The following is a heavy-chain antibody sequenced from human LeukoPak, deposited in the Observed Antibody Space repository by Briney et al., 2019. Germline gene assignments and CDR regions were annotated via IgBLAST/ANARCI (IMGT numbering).Heavy chain of an antibody. CDR2: INSDGSST. J-gene: IGHJ5*02. CDR3: ARVALGSYNWFDP. D-gene: IGHD3-10*01. Sequence: GSLRLSCAASGFTFSSYWMHWVRQAPGKGLVWVSRINSDGSSTSYADSVKGRFTISRDNAKNTLYLQMNSLRAEDTAVYYCARVALGSYNWFDPWGQGTLVTVSS. V-gene: IGHV3-74*01. CDR1: GFTFSSYW.